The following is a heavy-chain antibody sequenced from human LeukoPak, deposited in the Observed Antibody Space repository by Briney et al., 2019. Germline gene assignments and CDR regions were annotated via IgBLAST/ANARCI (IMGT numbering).Heavy chain of an antibody. J-gene: IGHJ4*02. D-gene: IGHD3-9*01. V-gene: IGHV4-30-4*01. CDR2: IYYSGST. Sequence: PSETLSLTCTVSGGSISSGDYYWSWIRQPPGKGLEWIGYIYYSGSTYYNPSLKSRVTISVDTSKNQFSLKLSAVTAADTAVYYCAREPYYDILTGLPNWGQGTLVTVSS. CDR1: GGSISSGDYY. CDR3: AREPYYDILTGLPN.